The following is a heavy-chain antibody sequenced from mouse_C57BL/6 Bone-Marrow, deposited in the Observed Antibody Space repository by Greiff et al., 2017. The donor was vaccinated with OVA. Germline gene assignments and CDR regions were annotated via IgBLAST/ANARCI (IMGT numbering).Heavy chain of an antibody. CDR1: GFTFSDYG. D-gene: IGHD1-1*01. CDR2: ISSGSSTI. V-gene: IGHV5-17*01. Sequence: EVNLVESGGGLVKPGGSLKLSCAASGFTFSDYGMHWVRQAPEKGLEWVAYISSGSSTIYYADTVKGRFTISRDNAKNTLFLQMTSLRSEDTAKYDCARSDSTVVARGDFDVWGTGTTVTVSS. J-gene: IGHJ1*03. CDR3: ARSDSTVVARGDFDV.